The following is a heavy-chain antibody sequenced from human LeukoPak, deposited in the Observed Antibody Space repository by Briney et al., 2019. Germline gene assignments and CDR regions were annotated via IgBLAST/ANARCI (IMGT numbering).Heavy chain of an antibody. CDR3: ARDVLCSGGSCYHPGWFDP. D-gene: IGHD2-15*01. J-gene: IGHJ5*02. CDR2: ISAYNGNT. Sequence: ASVKVSCKASGYTFTSYGISWVRQAPGQGLEWMGWISAYNGNTNYAQKLQGRVTMTTDTSTSTAYMELRSLRSDDTAVYYCARDVLCSGGSCYHPGWFDPWGQGTLVTVSS. CDR1: GYTFTSYG. V-gene: IGHV1-18*01.